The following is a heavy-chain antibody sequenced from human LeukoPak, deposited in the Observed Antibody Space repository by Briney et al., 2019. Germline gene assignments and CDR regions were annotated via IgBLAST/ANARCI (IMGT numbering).Heavy chain of an antibody. V-gene: IGHV3-21*01. J-gene: IGHJ4*02. CDR2: ISSSSSYI. CDR1: GFTFSSYS. CDR3: GRDRDTAVTVDY. Sequence: GGSLRLSCAASGFTFSSYSMNWVRLAPGKGLEWVSSISSSSSYIYYADSVKGRFTISRDNAKNSLYLQMNSLRAEDTAVYYCGRDRDTAVTVDYWGQGTQVTVSS. D-gene: IGHD5-18*01.